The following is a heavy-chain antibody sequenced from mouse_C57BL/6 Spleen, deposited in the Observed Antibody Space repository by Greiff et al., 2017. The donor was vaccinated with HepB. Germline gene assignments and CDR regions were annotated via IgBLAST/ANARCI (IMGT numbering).Heavy chain of an antibody. J-gene: IGHJ2*01. CDR3: TRDDYGGYYFDY. D-gene: IGHD2-4*01. V-gene: IGHV5-9-1*02. CDR2: ISSGGDYT. Sequence: EVKLMESGEGLVKPGGSLKLSCAASGFTFSSYAMSWVRQTPEKRVEWVAYISSGGDYTYYADTVKGRFTISRDNARNTLYLQMSSLKSEDTAMYYCTRDDYGGYYFDYWGQGTTLTVSS. CDR1: GFTFSSYA.